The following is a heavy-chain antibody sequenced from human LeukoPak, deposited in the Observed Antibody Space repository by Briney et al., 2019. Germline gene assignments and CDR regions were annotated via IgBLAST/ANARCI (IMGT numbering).Heavy chain of an antibody. D-gene: IGHD6-6*01. CDR1: GFTFSSYW. V-gene: IGHV3-7*01. J-gene: IGHJ2*01. CDR3: ARDFGGYSSSSWYFDL. CDR2: IKQDGSDK. Sequence: GGSLRLSCVASGFTFSSYWLSWVRQAPGKGLEWVANIKQDGSDKYYVDSVKGRFTISRDNAKNSLYLQMNSLRAEDTAVYYCARDFGGYSSSSWYFDLWGRGTLVTVSS.